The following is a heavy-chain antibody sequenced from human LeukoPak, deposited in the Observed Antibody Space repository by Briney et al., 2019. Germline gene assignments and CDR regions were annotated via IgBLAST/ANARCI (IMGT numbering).Heavy chain of an antibody. Sequence: PGGSLRLSCAASGFTFSSYSMNWVRQAPGKGLEWVSGSGAGSTYYADSVKGRFTISRDNSKNTLYLQMNSLRAEDTAVYYCTHGSMYQLDYWGQGTLVTVSS. CDR1: GFTFSSYS. CDR3: THGSMYQLDY. J-gene: IGHJ4*02. CDR2: SGAGST. D-gene: IGHD2-2*01. V-gene: IGHV3-23*01.